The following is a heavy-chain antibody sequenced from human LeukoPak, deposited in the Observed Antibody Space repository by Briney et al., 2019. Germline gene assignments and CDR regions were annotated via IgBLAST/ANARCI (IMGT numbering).Heavy chain of an antibody. CDR3: AKAGSGYSSSWYKY. CDR2: ISGSGGST. J-gene: IGHJ4*02. CDR1: GFTFSSYA. V-gene: IGHV3-23*01. D-gene: IGHD6-13*01. Sequence: GALRLSCAASGFTFSSYAMSWVRQAPGKGLEWVSAISGSGGSTYYADSVKGRFTISRDNSKNTLYLQMNSLRAEDTAVYYCAKAGSGYSSSWYKYWGQGTLVTVSS.